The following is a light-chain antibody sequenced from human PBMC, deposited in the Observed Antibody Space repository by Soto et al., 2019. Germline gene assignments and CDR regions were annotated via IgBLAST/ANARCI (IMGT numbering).Light chain of an antibody. CDR1: SSDVGGYNY. J-gene: IGLJ1*01. V-gene: IGLV2-8*01. CDR3: SSYAGSNNLGV. Sequence: TQPPSALASPVQSVTISCTGTSSDVGGYNYVLWYQQHPGKAPKLMIYEVSKRPSGVPDRFSGSKSGNTASLTVSGLQAEDEADYYCSSYAGSNNLGVFGTGTKVTV. CDR2: EVS.